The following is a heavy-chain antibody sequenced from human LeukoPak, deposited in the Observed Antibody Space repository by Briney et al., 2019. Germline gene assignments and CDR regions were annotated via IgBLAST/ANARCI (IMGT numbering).Heavy chain of an antibody. CDR2: ISYDGSNK. V-gene: IGHV3-30-3*01. J-gene: IGHJ4*02. D-gene: IGHD5-18*01. Sequence: GGSLRLSCAASGFTFSSYAMHWVRQAPGKGLEWVSVISYDGSNKYYADSVKGRFTISRDKSRNTLYLQMNSLRAEDTAVYYCARVLKGDTAMPQPLSYWGQGTLVTVSS. CDR1: GFTFSSYA. CDR3: ARVLKGDTAMPQPLSY.